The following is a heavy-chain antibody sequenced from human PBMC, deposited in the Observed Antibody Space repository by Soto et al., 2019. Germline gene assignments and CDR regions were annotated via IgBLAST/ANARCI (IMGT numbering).Heavy chain of an antibody. J-gene: IGHJ5*02. D-gene: IGHD2-2*02. V-gene: IGHV4-30-2*01. CDR3: ARVRPYTAYWFDP. CDR2: IYPTGNT. Sequence: SETLSLTCTVSGGSISSSGYSWTWIRQPPGKGLEWIGYIYPTGNTYYSPSLNSRVTISVNKSENQHSLKLYSVTAADTAVYYCARVRPYTAYWFDPWGQGILVTVSS. CDR1: GGSISSSGYS.